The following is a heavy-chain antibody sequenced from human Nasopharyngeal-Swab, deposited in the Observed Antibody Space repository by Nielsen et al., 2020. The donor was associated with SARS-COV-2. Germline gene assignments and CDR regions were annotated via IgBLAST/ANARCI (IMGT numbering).Heavy chain of an antibody. D-gene: IGHD5-18*01. Sequence: WIRQPPGKGLEWVAVISYDGSNKYYADSVKGRFTTPRDNSKNTLYLQMNSLRAEDTAVYYCARDKRDTAMVTGLFGYYYYGMDVWGQGTTVTVSS. J-gene: IGHJ6*02. V-gene: IGHV3-30*04. CDR3: ARDKRDTAMVTGLFGYYYYGMDV. CDR2: ISYDGSNK.